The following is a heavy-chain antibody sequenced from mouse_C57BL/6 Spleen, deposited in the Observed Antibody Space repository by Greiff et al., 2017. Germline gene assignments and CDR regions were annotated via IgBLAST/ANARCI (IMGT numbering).Heavy chain of an antibody. CDR2: IHPNSGST. CDR1: GYTFTSYW. V-gene: IGHV1-64*01. D-gene: IGHD1-1*01. CDR3: ATFTTVVEYAMYY. Sequence: VQLQQSGAELVKPGASVKLSCKASGYTFTSYWMHWVKQRPGQGLEWIGMIHPNSGSTNYNEKFKSKATLTVDKSSSTAYMQLSSLTSEDSAVYYCATFTTVVEYAMYYWGQGTSVTVSS. J-gene: IGHJ4*01.